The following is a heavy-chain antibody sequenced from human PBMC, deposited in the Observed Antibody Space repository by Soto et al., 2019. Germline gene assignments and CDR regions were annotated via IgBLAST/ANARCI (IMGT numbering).Heavy chain of an antibody. J-gene: IGHJ6*02. CDR1: GFTFNTYG. Sequence: GGSLRLSCAASGFTFNTYGMNWVRQAPGKGLEGVAVIWYDGSKKEYADSVKGRFTISRDNSKNTLYLQMNSLRADDTADYYCARVDCTGGSCRPYYYYGMDVWGQGTTVTVSS. V-gene: IGHV3-33*01. D-gene: IGHD2-8*02. CDR2: IWYDGSKK. CDR3: ARVDCTGGSCRPYYYYGMDV.